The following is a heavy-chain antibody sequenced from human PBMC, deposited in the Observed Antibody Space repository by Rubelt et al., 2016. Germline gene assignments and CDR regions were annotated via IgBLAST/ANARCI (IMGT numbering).Heavy chain of an antibody. J-gene: IGHJ4*02. CDR1: GGSMTKKY. CDR2: IYYTGGP. CDR3: ASHFDFWSAIDN. V-gene: IGHV4-59*08. D-gene: IGHD3-3*01. Sequence: QVRLQESGPGLVKPSETLSLTCTVSGGSMTKKYWTWIRQPPGKGLQWIGYIYYTGGPNYSPSLKSRVSISIDTSKNQFSLNLTPVPAADTAGYYCASHFDFWSAIDNWGRGTLVTVSS.